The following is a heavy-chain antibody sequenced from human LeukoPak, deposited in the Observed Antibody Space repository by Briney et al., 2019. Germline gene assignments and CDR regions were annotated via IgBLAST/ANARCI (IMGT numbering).Heavy chain of an antibody. V-gene: IGHV1-2*02. J-gene: IGHJ4*02. Sequence: ASVKVSCKASGYRFISNYIQWVRQAPGLGPEWIGWVHPGNGNTRYAEKFQGRVTMTRDTSINTAYMELRSLRSDDTAVYYCARVYLDMITGRLSYWGQGSLVTVSS. CDR3: ARVYLDMITGRLSY. CDR2: VHPGNGNT. CDR1: GYRFISNY. D-gene: IGHD3-16*01.